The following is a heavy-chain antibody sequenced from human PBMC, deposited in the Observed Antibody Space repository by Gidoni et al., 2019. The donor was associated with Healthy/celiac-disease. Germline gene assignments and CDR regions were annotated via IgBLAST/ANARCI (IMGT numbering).Heavy chain of an antibody. CDR1: GFTFGSSA. CDR3: VKDYDFWSGYPV. V-gene: IGHV3-64D*06. J-gene: IGHJ6*02. CDR2: ISSNGGST. D-gene: IGHD3-3*01. Sequence: EVQLVESGGGLVQPGGSLRLSCPASGFTFGSSARHWVRQAPVKGLEYVSAISSNGGSTYYADAVKGRFTISRDNSKNTLYLQMSSLRAEDTAVYYCVKDYDFWSGYPVWGQGTTVTVSS.